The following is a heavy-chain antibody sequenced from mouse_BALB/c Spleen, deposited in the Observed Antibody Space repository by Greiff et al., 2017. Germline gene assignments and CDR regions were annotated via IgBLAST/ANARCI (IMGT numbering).Heavy chain of an antibody. Sequence: QVQLQQSGAELVRPGTSVKISCKASGYTFTNYWLGWVKQRPGHGLEWIGDIYPGGGYTNYNEKFKGKATLTADTSSSTAYMQLSSLTSEDSAVYFCARIGNYEEPFDYWGQGTTLTVSS. CDR3: ARIGNYEEPFDY. D-gene: IGHD2-1*01. V-gene: IGHV1-63*02. CDR1: GYTFTNYW. CDR2: IYPGGGYT. J-gene: IGHJ2*01.